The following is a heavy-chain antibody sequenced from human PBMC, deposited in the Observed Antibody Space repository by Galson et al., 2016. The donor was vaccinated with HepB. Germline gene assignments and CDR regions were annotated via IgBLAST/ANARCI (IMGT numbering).Heavy chain of an antibody. J-gene: IGHJ5*02. CDR1: GFSVSSKGVG. Sequence: PALVKPTQTLTLTCTSSGFSVSSKGVGVGWIRQPPGKALEWLALIYWDDDKVYSPSLKSRLTISKDTSKNQVVLTMTNMDPVDTATYYCAHRGHDGSGRNWFDHWGQGTLVTVSS. CDR2: IYWDDDK. V-gene: IGHV2-5*02. D-gene: IGHD3-22*01. CDR3: AHRGHDGSGRNWFDH.